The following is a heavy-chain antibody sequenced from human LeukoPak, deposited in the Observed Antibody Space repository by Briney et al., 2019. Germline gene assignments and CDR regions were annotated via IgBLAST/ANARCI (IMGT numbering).Heavy chain of an antibody. CDR1: GFTFSSYN. J-gene: IGHJ3*02. V-gene: IGHV3-21*01. D-gene: IGHD4-11*01. Sequence: PGGSLRLSCAASGFTFSSYNMNWVRQAPGKGLEWVSSISGGSSYINYADSVRGRFTISRDNAKNSLYLQMNSLRAEDTAVYFCARDVTGTYDALDIWGQGTMVTVSS. CDR2: ISGGSSYI. CDR3: ARDVTGTYDALDI.